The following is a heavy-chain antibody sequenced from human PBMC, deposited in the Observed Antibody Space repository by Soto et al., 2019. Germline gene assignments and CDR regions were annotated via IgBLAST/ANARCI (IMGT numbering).Heavy chain of an antibody. V-gene: IGHV4-59*01. CDR2: IYYSGST. J-gene: IGHJ6*02. CDR1: GGSISSDY. Sequence: SETLSLTCTVSGGSISSDYWSWIRQPPGKGLEWIGYIYYSGSTNYNPSLKSRVTISVDTSKNQFSLKLSSVTAADTAVYYCARDSRTGTTEVHYYYGMDVWGQGTTVTVS. D-gene: IGHD1-7*01. CDR3: ARDSRTGTTEVHYYYGMDV.